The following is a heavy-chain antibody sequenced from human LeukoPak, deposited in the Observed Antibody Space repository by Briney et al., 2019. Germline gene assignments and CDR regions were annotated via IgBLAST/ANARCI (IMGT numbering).Heavy chain of an antibody. V-gene: IGHV3-30-3*01. D-gene: IGHD4-17*01. Sequence: AGGSLRLSCAASGFTFSSYAMHWVRQAPDKGLEWVAVISYDGSNKYYADSVKGRFTIPRDNSKNTLYLQMNSLSAEDTAVYYCARPLGEGYFDYWGQGTLVTVSS. CDR3: ARPLGEGYFDY. CDR2: ISYDGSNK. CDR1: GFTFSSYA. J-gene: IGHJ4*02.